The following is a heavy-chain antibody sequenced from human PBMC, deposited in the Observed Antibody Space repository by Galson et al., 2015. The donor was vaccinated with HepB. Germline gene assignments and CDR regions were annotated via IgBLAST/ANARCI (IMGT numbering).Heavy chain of an antibody. V-gene: IGHV3-23*01. CDR3: ATSVRDWGSTSWYLSV. D-gene: IGHD7-27*01. Sequence: SLRLSCAASGFFFRTYAMRWVRQAPGKGLEWVSGISDSGTSTFYADSLRGRFTISRDNSKNTLFLQMNSLRVEDTAIYYCATSVRDWGSTSWYLSVWGRGTLVTVSS. CDR2: ISDSGTST. J-gene: IGHJ2*01. CDR1: GFFFRTYA.